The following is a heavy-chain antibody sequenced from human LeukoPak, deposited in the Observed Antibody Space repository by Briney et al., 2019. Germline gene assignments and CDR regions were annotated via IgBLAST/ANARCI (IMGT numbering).Heavy chain of an antibody. V-gene: IGHV3-23*01. Sequence: GGSLRLSCAASGFTFSSYAMSWVRQAPGKGLEWVSAISGSGGSTYYADSVKGRFTISRDNSKNTLYLQMNSLRAEDTAVYYCAKEAPCSSTSCYIGVFDYWGQGTLVTVSS. CDR3: AKEAPCSSTSCYIGVFDY. CDR1: GFTFSSYA. J-gene: IGHJ4*02. CDR2: ISGSGGST. D-gene: IGHD2-2*02.